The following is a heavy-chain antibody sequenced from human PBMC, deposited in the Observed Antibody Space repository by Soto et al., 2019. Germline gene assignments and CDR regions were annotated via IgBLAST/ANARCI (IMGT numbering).Heavy chain of an antibody. CDR3: ARCVWHYDSSGYYFYYFDY. Sequence: SETLSLTCTVSGGSISSGGYYWSWIRQHPGKGLEWIGYIYYSGSTYYNPPLKSRVTISVDTSKNQFSLKLSSVTAADTAVYYCARCVWHYDSSGYYFYYFDYWGQGTLVTVSS. V-gene: IGHV4-31*03. CDR2: IYYSGST. J-gene: IGHJ4*02. CDR1: GGSISSGGYY. D-gene: IGHD3-22*01.